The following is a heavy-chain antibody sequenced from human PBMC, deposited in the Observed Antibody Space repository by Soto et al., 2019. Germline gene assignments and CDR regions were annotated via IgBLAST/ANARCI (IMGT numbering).Heavy chain of an antibody. CDR3: ARESTTTDY. Sequence: GGSLRLSCAASGFIFGTYWMHWVRQAPGKGLVWIAGVNSDGRKTNYADSVKGRFTIFRVNAKNTLHLQMSSLRAEDTAVYYCARESTTTDYWGQGTLVTVSS. V-gene: IGHV3-74*01. D-gene: IGHD1-26*01. CDR1: GFIFGTYW. J-gene: IGHJ4*02. CDR2: VNSDGRKT.